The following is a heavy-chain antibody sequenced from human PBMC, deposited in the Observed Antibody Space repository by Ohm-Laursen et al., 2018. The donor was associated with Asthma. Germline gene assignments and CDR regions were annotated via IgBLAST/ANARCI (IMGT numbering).Heavy chain of an antibody. CDR1: GLSLSTYW. J-gene: IGHJ6*02. CDR3: AKVGLTYYNAMDV. D-gene: IGHD4/OR15-4a*01. CDR2: IKEDGSET. Sequence: GSLRLSCAASGLSLSTYWMTWVRQGPGKGPEWVAHIKEDGSETSYLDSLKGRMTISRDNAKNSVYLQMNSLRAEDTAVYYCAKVGLTYYNAMDVWGQGTTVTVSS. V-gene: IGHV3-7*05.